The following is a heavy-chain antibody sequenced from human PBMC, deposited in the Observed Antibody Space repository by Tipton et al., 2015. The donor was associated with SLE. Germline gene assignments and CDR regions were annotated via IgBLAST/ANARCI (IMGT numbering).Heavy chain of an antibody. D-gene: IGHD7-27*01. CDR1: GGTSSSYA. CDR2: IIPIFGTT. V-gene: IGHV1-69*01. J-gene: IGHJ5*02. CDR3: ARGELTGIGEDLDP. Sequence: QLVQSGAEVKKPGSSVKVSCKASGGTSSSYAISWVRQAPGQGLEWLGGIIPIFGTTNYAQKFQGRVTITADESTSTFYMELSSLRSEDTAVYYCARGELTGIGEDLDPWGQGTLVTVSS.